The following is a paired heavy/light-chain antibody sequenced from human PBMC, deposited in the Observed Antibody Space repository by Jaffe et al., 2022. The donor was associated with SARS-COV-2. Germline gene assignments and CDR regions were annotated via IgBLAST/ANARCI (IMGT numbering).Light chain of an antibody. CDR1: SGSVSTSYY. CDR3: VLYMGGGISV. V-gene: IGLV8-61*01. J-gene: IGLJ3*02. CDR2: STN. Sequence: QTVVTQEPSFSVSPGGTVTLTCGLSSGSVSTSYYPSWYQQTPGQAPRTLIYSTNTRSSGVPDRFSGSILENKAALTITGAQADDESDYYCVLYMGGGISVFGGGTKLTVL.
Heavy chain of an antibody. D-gene: IGHD5-12*01. J-gene: IGHJ4*02. Sequence: QVQLQESGPGLVKPPQTLSLTCSVSGGSVNSGAYYGSWIRQHPGKGLEWIGNIYYSGSTYYNPSLKSRVTISVDTSKNQFSLKLSSVTAADTAIYYCARWRRDGYNYFDYWGQGTLVTVSS. CDR2: IYYSGST. CDR3: ARWRRDGYNYFDY. CDR1: GGSVNSGAYY. V-gene: IGHV4-31*03.